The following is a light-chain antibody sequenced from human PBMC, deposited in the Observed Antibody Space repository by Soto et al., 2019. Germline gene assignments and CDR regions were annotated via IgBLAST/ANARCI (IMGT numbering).Light chain of an antibody. J-gene: IGLJ1*01. Sequence: QSVLTQPASVSGSPGQSITISRTGTSNDVGGYNYVSWYQQHPGKAPKPMIYDVSNRPSGVSNRFSGSKSANTASLTISGLQTEDESDYYCSSYTGSSTYVFGTGTKVTVL. V-gene: IGLV2-14*03. CDR2: DVS. CDR3: SSYTGSSTYV. CDR1: SNDVGGYNY.